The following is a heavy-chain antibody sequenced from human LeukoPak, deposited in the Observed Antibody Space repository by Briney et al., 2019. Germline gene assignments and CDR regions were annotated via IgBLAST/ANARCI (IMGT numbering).Heavy chain of an antibody. V-gene: IGHV1-18*01. CDR2: ISAYNGNT. D-gene: IGHD3-9*01. J-gene: IGHJ6*02. CDR1: GYTFTSYG. Sequence: ASVKVSCKASGYTFTSYGISWVRQAPGQGLEWMGWISAYNGNTNYARKLQGRVTMTTDTSTSTAYMELRSLRSDDTAVYYCARDQSEAGVYYDILTGYYGRWYYGMDVWGQGTTVTVSS. CDR3: ARDQSEAGVYYDILTGYYGRWYYGMDV.